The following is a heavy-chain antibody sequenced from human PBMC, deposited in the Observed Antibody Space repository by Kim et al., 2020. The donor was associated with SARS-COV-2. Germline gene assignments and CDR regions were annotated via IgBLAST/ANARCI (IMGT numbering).Heavy chain of an antibody. V-gene: IGHV4-39*07. CDR1: GVSISSNNYY. CDR2: IFYSGST. CDR3: ARDWPWFGELLSGGWFDP. D-gene: IGHD3-10*01. J-gene: IGHJ5*02. Sequence: SETLSLTCSVSGVSISSNNYYWGWIRQPPGKGLEWIGTIFYSGSTYYNPSLKSRVTISVDTSKNQFSLKLSSVTAADTAVYYCARDWPWFGELLSGGWFDPWGQGTLVTVSS.